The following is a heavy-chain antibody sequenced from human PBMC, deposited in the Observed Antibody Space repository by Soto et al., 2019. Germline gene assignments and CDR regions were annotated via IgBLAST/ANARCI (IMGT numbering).Heavy chain of an antibody. D-gene: IGHD6-13*01. CDR1: GFTFSSYV. V-gene: IGHV3-21*01. Sequence: EVQLVESGGGLVKPGGSLRLSCAASGFTFSSYVMTWVRQAPGKELEWVSSISSSSSYIYYADSVKGRFTISRDNAKNSLYLQMNSLRAEDTAVYYCAREIPPRIAAAGTPLDYWGQGTLVTVSS. J-gene: IGHJ4*02. CDR2: ISSSSSYI. CDR3: AREIPPRIAAAGTPLDY.